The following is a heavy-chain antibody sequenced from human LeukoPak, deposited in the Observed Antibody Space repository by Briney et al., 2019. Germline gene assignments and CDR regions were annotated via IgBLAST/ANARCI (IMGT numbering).Heavy chain of an antibody. D-gene: IGHD6-6*01. CDR3: ARDYDIAAPRGFYYYMDV. CDR1: GFTFSSYG. CDR2: ISYDGSNK. V-gene: IGHV3-30*03. Sequence: GGSLRLSCAASGFTFSSYGMHWVRQAPGKGLEWVAVISYDGSNKYYADSVKGRFTISRDNAKNSLYLQMNSLRAEDTAVYYCARDYDIAAPRGFYYYMDVWGKGTTVTVSS. J-gene: IGHJ6*03.